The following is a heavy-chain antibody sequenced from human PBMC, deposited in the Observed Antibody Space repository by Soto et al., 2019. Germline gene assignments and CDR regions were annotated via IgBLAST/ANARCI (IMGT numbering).Heavy chain of an antibody. CDR2: IFDSGTT. J-gene: IGHJ4*02. CDR1: GGSITSDYSC. Sequence: LSLTCTVSGGSITSDYSCWSWIRQPPGEGLEWIGHIFDSGTTYTNPSLRSQVAISLDTSKNHFSLTLSSVTAADTAVYYCHGYGYWGQGTLVTVSS. V-gene: IGHV4-30-4*01. D-gene: IGHD5-12*01. CDR3: HGYGY.